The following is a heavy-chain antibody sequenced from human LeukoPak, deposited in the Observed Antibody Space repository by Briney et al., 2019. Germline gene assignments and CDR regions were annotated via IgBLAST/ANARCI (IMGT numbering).Heavy chain of an antibody. D-gene: IGHD3-10*01. CDR1: GGSISSYY. CDR3: AREHLGFGEHYFDY. V-gene: IGHV4-4*07. J-gene: IGHJ4*02. CDR2: IYTSGST. Sequence: SETLSLTCTVSGGSISSYYWSWIRQPAGKGLEWIGRIYTSGSTYYNPSLKSRVTISVDTSKNQFSLKLSSVTAADTAVYYCAREHLGFGEHYFDYWGQGTLVTVSS.